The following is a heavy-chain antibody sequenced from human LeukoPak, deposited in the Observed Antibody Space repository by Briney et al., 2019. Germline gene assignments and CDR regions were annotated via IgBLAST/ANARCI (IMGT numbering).Heavy chain of an antibody. CDR3: ARGYSHLTS. J-gene: IGHJ4*02. V-gene: IGHV4-31*03. D-gene: IGHD2-21*01. CDR1: GGSISSGGYY. CDR2: IYYSGST. Sequence: TSQTLSLTCTVSGGSISSGGYYWTWIRQHPGKGLEWIGYIYYSGSTYYNPSLKRRFTISVDTSKNQFSLKLSSVTAADTAVYYCARGYSHLTSWGQGTLVTVSS.